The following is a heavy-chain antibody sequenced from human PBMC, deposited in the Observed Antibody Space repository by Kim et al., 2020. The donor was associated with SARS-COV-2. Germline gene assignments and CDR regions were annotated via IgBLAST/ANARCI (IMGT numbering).Heavy chain of an antibody. Sequence: SETLSLTCTVSGSSISSGYYWGWIRQPPGKGLEWIGSIYHSGSTYYNPSLKSRVTISVDTSKNQFSLKLSSVTAADTAVYYCVRGMVGYFDWFNWFDPWGQGTLVTVSS. CDR3: VRGMVGYFDWFNWFDP. J-gene: IGHJ5*02. D-gene: IGHD3-9*01. V-gene: IGHV4-38-2*02. CDR1: GSSISSGYY. CDR2: IYHSGST.